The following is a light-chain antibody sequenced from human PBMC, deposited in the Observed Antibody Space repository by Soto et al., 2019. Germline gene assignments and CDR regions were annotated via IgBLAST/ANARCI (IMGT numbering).Light chain of an antibody. Sequence: EILLTHSPATLSVSPGERATLSCRASHSAASAVAWYQQKPGQAPRLLIYDASTRATGIPARFSGSGSATEFTLTISSLQSEDFALYSCQQYRDWQITFGGGTKV. CDR1: HSAASA. V-gene: IGKV3-15*01. CDR3: QQYRDWQIT. J-gene: IGKJ4*01. CDR2: DAS.